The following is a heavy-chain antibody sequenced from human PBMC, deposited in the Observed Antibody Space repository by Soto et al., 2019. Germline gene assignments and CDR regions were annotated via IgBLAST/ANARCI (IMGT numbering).Heavy chain of an antibody. V-gene: IGHV3-23*01. D-gene: IGHD1-26*01. J-gene: IGHJ4*02. CDR3: AKDTVTGSYYGIFDH. CDR2: ISGGASTI. Sequence: EVQLLESGGGLVQPGGSLRLSCAASGFTFRTYAMSWVRQAPGKGLEWVSGISGGASTINYADSVKGRFTISRDNYKNTLDLQMNSLGTEDTALYYCAKDTVTGSYYGIFDHWGQGTLVTVSP. CDR1: GFTFRTYA.